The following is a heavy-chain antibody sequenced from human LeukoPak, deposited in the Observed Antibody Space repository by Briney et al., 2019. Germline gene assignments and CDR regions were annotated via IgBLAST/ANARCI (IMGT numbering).Heavy chain of an antibody. CDR2: ISSSSSYV. D-gene: IGHD6-6*01. V-gene: IGHV3-21*01. CDR1: GFTFSTYT. CDR3: ARDRWSSSSASFDY. J-gene: IGHJ4*02. Sequence: GGSLRLSCAASGFTFSTYTMNWVRQAPGKGLEWASSISSSSSYVYYADSVKGRFTISRDNAKNSLYLQINSLSVEDTAVYYCARDRWSSSSASFDYWGQGTLVTVSS.